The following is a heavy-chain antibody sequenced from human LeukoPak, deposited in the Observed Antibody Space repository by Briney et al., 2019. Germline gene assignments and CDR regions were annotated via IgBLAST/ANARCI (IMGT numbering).Heavy chain of an antibody. D-gene: IGHD1-26*01. CDR2: IISSGSNI. J-gene: IGHJ4*01. Sequence: PGGSLRLSCAASGFTFNDYYMRWIRQAPGKGLEWVSYIISSGSNIYYAHSVKSRLTISRDKAKNSLYLEMNSLSAEDTAVLCCARDGSYGQDDYWGQRTLVNVSS. CDR3: ARDGSYGQDDY. CDR1: GFTFNDYY. V-gene: IGHV3-11*01.